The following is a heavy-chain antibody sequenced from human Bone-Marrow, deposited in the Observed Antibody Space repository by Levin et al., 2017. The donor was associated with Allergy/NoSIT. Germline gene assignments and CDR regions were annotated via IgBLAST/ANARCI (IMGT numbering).Heavy chain of an antibody. CDR3: ASEFMDV. V-gene: IGHV1-24*01. CDR1: GHPLSAIA. CDR2: FDPEDGEK. J-gene: IGHJ6*02. Sequence: GESLKISCKVSGHPLSAIAIVWVRQAPGKGLEWMALFDPEDGEKTYAQTFQGRVTLTEDTSIDTIYMELTSLRSEDTAVYFCASEFMDVWGQGTTVTVSS.